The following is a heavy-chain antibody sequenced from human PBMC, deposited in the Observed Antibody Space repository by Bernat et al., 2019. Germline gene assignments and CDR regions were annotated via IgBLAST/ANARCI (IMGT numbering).Heavy chain of an antibody. CDR1: GFTFSNYA. Sequence: EVQLLESGGGLVQPGGSLRLSCAASGFTFSNYAMSWVRQASGKGLEWVSTITGTGSNTYYADSVKGRFTISRDNSKNTLYLQMNSVRAEDTAVYYCAKMRGAYDTSGYFPPDFDYWGQRTLVTVSS. J-gene: IGHJ4*02. D-gene: IGHD3-22*01. V-gene: IGHV3-23*01. CDR3: AKMRGAYDTSGYFPPDFDY. CDR2: ITGTGSNT.